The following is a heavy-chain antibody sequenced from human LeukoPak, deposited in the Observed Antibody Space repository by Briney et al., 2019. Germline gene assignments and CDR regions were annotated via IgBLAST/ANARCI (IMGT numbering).Heavy chain of an antibody. CDR1: GYTFTGYY. D-gene: IGHD5-24*01. Sequence: GASVKVSCKASGYTFTGYYMHWVRQAPGQGLEWIGWINPNSGGTNYAQKFQGRVTMTRDTSISTAYMELSRLRSDDTAVYYCARDMRRDGYNLWYWGQGTLVTVSS. V-gene: IGHV1-2*02. CDR2: INPNSGGT. CDR3: ARDMRRDGYNLWY. J-gene: IGHJ4*02.